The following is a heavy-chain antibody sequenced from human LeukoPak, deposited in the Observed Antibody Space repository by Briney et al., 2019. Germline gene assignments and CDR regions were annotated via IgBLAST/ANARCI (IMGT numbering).Heavy chain of an antibody. CDR3: AKVLDYDILTGLA. CDR1: GSTFSSYA. J-gene: IGHJ4*02. D-gene: IGHD3-9*01. CDR2: ISGSGGST. Sequence: GGSLRLSCAASGSTFSSYAMSWVRQAPGKGLEWVSAISGSGGSTYYADSVKGRFTISRDNSKNTLYLQMNSLRAEDTAVYYCAKVLDYDILTGLAWGQGTLVTVSS. V-gene: IGHV3-23*01.